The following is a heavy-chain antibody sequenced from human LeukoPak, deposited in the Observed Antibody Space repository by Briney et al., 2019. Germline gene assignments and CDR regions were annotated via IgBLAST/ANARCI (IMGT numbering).Heavy chain of an antibody. CDR1: GFTFSSYW. V-gene: IGHV3-7*01. D-gene: IGHD2-2*02. Sequence: GGSLRLSCAASGFTFSSYWMSWVRQAPGKGLEWVANIKQDGSEKYYVDSVKGRFTISRGNAKNSLYLQMNSLRAEDTAVYYCARDRQDCSSTSCYTLEYFDYWGQGTLVTVSS. CDR3: ARDRQDCSSTSCYTLEYFDY. J-gene: IGHJ4*02. CDR2: IKQDGSEK.